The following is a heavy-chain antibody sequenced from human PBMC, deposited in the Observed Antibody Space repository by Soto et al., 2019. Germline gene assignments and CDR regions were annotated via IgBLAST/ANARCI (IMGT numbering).Heavy chain of an antibody. J-gene: IGHJ6*02. CDR3: ARDNYRQQLGGNYYYGIDV. V-gene: IGHV1-69*12. CDR1: GGTFGNSA. D-gene: IGHD3-16*02. CDR2: IIPILPTP. Sequence: QVQLVQSGAEVKKPGSSVTVSCKASGGTFGNSAISWVRQAPGQGLEWMGGIIPILPTPDYAQKFQARVTITADESTTTDNMELKSLRSEDTAVYYCARDNYRQQLGGNYYYGIDVRGQRTTVTVSS.